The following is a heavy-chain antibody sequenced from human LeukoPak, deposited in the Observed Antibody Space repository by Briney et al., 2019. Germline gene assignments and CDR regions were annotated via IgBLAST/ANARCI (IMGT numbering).Heavy chain of an antibody. V-gene: IGHV1-69*01. J-gene: IGHJ4*02. CDR2: IIPIFGTA. D-gene: IGHD6-13*01. CDR1: GGTFGSYA. CDR3: ARHGAAAVLLFDY. Sequence: SSVKVSCKASGGTFGSYAISWVRQAPGQGLEWMGGIIPIFGTANYAQKFQGRVTITADASTGTAYTELSSLRSEDTAVYYCARHGAAAVLLFDYWGQGTLVTVSP.